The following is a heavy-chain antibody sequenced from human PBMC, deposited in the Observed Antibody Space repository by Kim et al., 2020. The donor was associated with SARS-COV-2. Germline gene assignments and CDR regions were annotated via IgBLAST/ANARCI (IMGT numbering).Heavy chain of an antibody. D-gene: IGHD3-3*01. CDR2: MNPNSGNT. J-gene: IGHJ3*02. CDR3: ARGLPLEWLLFYDAFDI. CDR1: GYTFTSYD. V-gene: IGHV1-8*01. Sequence: ASVKVSCKASGYTFTSYDINWVRQATGQGLEWMGWMNPNSGNTGYAQKFQGRVTMTRNTSISTAYMELSSLRSEDTAVYYCARGLPLEWLLFYDAFDIWGQGTMVTVSS.